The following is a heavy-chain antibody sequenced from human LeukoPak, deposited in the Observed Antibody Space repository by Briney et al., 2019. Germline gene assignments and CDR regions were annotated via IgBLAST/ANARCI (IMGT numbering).Heavy chain of an antibody. CDR3: AANPLYCSGGSCYWFDP. Sequence: GGSLRLSCAASGFTFSSYSMNWVRQAPGKGLEWVSYISSSSTIYYADSVKGRFTISRDNAKNSLYLQMNSLRAEDTALYYCAANPLYCSGGSCYWFDPWGQGTLVTVSS. J-gene: IGHJ5*02. CDR1: GFTFSSYS. D-gene: IGHD2-15*01. V-gene: IGHV3-48*04. CDR2: ISSSSTI.